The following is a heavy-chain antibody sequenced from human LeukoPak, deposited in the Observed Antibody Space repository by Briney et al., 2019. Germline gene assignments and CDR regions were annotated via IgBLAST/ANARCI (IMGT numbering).Heavy chain of an antibody. CDR3: ARDRGGTMGY. Sequence: SVKVSCKASGYTFTSYGISWVRQAPGQGLEWMGRIIPILGIANYAQKFQGRVTITADKSTSTAYMELSSLRSEDTAVYYCARDRGGTMGYWGQGTLVTVSS. V-gene: IGHV1-69*04. D-gene: IGHD3-10*01. J-gene: IGHJ4*02. CDR1: GYTFTSYG. CDR2: IIPILGIA.